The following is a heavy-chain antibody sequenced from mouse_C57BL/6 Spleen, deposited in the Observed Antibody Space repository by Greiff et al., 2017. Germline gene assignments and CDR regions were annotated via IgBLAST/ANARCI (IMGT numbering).Heavy chain of an antibody. J-gene: IGHJ1*03. Sequence: VQLQQPGAELVKPGASVKMSCKASGYTFTSYWITWVKQRPGQGLEWIGDINPGSGSTNYNEKFKSKATLTVDTSSSTAYMQLSSLTSEDSAVYYCARAGPYSTNWYFDVWGTGTTVTVSS. CDR2: INPGSGST. V-gene: IGHV1-55*01. CDR3: ARAGPYSTNWYFDV. D-gene: IGHD2-5*01. CDR1: GYTFTSYW.